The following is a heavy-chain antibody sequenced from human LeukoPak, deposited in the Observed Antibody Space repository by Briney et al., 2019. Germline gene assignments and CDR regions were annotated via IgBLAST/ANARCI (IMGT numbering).Heavy chain of an antibody. V-gene: IGHV3-7*01. Sequence: GGSLRLSCAASGFTFSSYWMSWVRQAPGRGLEWVANIKQDGSEKYYVDSVKGRFTISRDNAKNSLYLQMNSLRAEDTAVYYCGYCSSTSCSRRGHYYYYMDVWGKGTTVTVSS. CDR3: GYCSSTSCSRRGHYYYYMDV. J-gene: IGHJ6*03. CDR2: IKQDGSEK. D-gene: IGHD2-2*01. CDR1: GFTFSSYW.